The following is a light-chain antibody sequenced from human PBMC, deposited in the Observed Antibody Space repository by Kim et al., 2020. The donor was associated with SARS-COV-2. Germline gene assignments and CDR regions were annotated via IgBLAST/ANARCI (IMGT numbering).Light chain of an antibody. CDR1: QSVRYS. CDR2: YTS. J-gene: IGKJ1*01. CDR3: QQRTDWLWA. Sequence: FSPGEGATLSCRASQSVRYSLAWYQPKPGQAPRLVIYYTSKRAAGIPARFSGSGSGTDFTLTISTLGPEDFAVYYCQQRTDWLWAFGRGTKVDIK. V-gene: IGKV3-11*01.